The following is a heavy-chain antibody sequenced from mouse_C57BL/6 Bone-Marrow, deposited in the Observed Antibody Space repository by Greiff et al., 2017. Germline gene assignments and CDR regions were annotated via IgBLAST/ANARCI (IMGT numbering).Heavy chain of an antibody. J-gene: IGHJ1*03. CDR2: IYPGSGNT. CDR1: GYTFTDYY. Sequence: QVQLKESGAELVRPGASVKLSCKASGYTFTDYYINWVKQRPGQGLEWIARIYPGSGNTYYNEKFKGKATLTAEKYSSTAYMQLSSLTSEDSAVYFCARGDYGSSYWYFDVWGTGTTVTVSS. V-gene: IGHV1-76*01. D-gene: IGHD1-1*01. CDR3: ARGDYGSSYWYFDV.